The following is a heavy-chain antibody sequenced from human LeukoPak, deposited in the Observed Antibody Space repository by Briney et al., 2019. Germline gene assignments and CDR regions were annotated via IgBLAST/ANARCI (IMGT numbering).Heavy chain of an antibody. CDR1: GYSFTSYW. CDR2: IDPSDSYT. Sequence: GESLKISCKGSGYSFTSYWISWVRQMPGKGLEWMGRIDPSDSYTNYSPSLQGHVTISADKSISTAYLQWSSLKASDTAMYYCARHLAVVAAEFDYWGQGTLVTVSS. CDR3: ARHLAVVAAEFDY. V-gene: IGHV5-10-1*01. D-gene: IGHD2-15*01. J-gene: IGHJ4*02.